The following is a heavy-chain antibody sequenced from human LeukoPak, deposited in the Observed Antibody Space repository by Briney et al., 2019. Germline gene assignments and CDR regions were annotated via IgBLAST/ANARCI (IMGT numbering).Heavy chain of an antibody. Sequence: GASVKVSCKASGYTFTNYGISWVRQAPGQGFEWMGWISAYNGNTNYAQKLQGRHTMTTDTSTSTAYMELRSLRSDDTAVYYCARTYYYGSSAYYGSVDYWGQGTLVTVSS. CDR3: ARTYYYGSSAYYGSVDY. CDR1: GYTFTNYG. V-gene: IGHV1-18*01. CDR2: ISAYNGNT. J-gene: IGHJ4*02. D-gene: IGHD3-22*01.